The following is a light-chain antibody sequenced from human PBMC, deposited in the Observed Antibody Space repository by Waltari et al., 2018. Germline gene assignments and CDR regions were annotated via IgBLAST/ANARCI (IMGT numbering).Light chain of an antibody. CDR3: AARDDSLNGWV. J-gene: IGLJ3*02. CDR2: SNN. V-gene: IGLV1-44*01. Sequence: QSVLTQPPSASGTPGQRVTISCPGSISNIGSNAVNWYQQLPGTAPKLLIYSNNQRPSGVPARFSGSKSGTSASLAISGLQSEDEADYYCAARDDSLNGWVFGGGTKLTVL. CDR1: ISNIGSNA.